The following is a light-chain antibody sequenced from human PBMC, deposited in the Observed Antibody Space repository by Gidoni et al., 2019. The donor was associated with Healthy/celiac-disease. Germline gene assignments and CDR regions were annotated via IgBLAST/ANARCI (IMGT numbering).Light chain of an antibody. Sequence: EIVITHSPATLSVSPGERATLSCRASQSVSSNLAWYQQKPGQAPRLLIYGASTRATGIPARFSGGGCGTELTLTISSMQYEDFAVYYCQQYNNWHLYTFGQGTKLEIK. CDR2: GAS. CDR3: QQYNNWHLYT. V-gene: IGKV3-15*01. CDR1: QSVSSN. J-gene: IGKJ2*01.